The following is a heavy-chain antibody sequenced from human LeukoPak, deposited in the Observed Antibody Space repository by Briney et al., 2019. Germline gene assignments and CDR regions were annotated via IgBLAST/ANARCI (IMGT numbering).Heavy chain of an antibody. CDR3: ARGEYSGSD. D-gene: IGHD1-1*01. J-gene: IGHJ4*02. V-gene: IGHV4-59*01. Sequence: SETLSLTCAVYGGSFSGYYWSWIRQPPGKGLEWIGYIYYSGSGSTNYNPSLKSRVTISVDTSKNQLSLKLSSVTAADTAVYYCARGEYSGSDWGQGTLVTVSS. CDR1: GGSFSGYY. CDR2: IYYSGSGST.